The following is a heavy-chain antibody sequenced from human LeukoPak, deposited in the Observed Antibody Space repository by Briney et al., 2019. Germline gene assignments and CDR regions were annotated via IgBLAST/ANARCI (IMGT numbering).Heavy chain of an antibody. V-gene: IGHV3-7*01. D-gene: IGHD1-1*01. CDR2: IKQDGSAK. Sequence: PGGSLRLSCAASGFSFISSWMSWVRQAPGKGREWVANIKQDGSAKNYVDSVKGRFTISRDNAKNSLYLQLNSLRAEDTAVYYCAGCAGNSCYFDYWGQGTLVIVSS. CDR3: AGCAGNSCYFDY. J-gene: IGHJ4*02. CDR1: GFSFISSW.